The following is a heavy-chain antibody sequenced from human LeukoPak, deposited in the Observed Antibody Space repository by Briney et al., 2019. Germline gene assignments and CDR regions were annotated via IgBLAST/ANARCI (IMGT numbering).Heavy chain of an antibody. CDR1: GLTFDDYA. J-gene: IGHJ3*02. D-gene: IGHD6-13*01. CDR2: ISWNSGSI. CDR3: AKGIAAARYDAFDI. V-gene: IGHV3-9*01. Sequence: GRSLRLSCAASGLTFDDYAMHWVRQAPGKGLEWVSGISWNSGSIGYADSVKGRFTISRDNAKNSLYLQMNSLRAEDTALYYCAKGIAAARYDAFDIWGQGTMVTVSS.